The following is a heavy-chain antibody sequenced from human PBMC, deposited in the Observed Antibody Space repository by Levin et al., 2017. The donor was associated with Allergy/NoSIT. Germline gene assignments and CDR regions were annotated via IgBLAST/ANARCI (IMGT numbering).Heavy chain of an antibody. D-gene: IGHD1-26*01. CDR2: IIPIFGTA. Sequence: EASVKVSCKASGGTFSSYAISWVRQAPGQGLEWMGGIIPIFGTANYAQKFQGRVTITADESTSTAYMELSSLRSEDTAVYYCANTQGRELLSGPWGQGTLVTVSS. V-gene: IGHV1-69*13. CDR3: ANTQGRELLSGP. CDR1: GGTFSSYA. J-gene: IGHJ5*02.